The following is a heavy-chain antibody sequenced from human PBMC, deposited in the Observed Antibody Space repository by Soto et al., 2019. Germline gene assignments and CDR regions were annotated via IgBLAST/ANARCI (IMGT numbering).Heavy chain of an antibody. V-gene: IGHV4-39*01. J-gene: IGHJ4*02. CDR3: ARHAVHSSGFIDY. CDR1: GGSISSRSYY. D-gene: IGHD6-19*01. CDR2: IYYSGST. Sequence: SETLSLTCTVSGGSISSRSYYWGWIRQPPGKGLEWIGGIYYSGSTYYNPSLKSRVTISVDTSKNQFSLRLSSVTAADTAVYYCARHAVHSSGFIDYWGQGTLVTVSS.